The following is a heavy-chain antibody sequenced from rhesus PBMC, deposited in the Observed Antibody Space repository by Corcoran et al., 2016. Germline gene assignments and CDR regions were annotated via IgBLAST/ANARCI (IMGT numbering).Heavy chain of an antibody. CDR1: GGSVSGYW. D-gene: IGHD5-42*01. J-gene: IGHJ2*01. CDR3: ARQGSGYVDI. Sequence: QVQLQQWGEGLVKPSETLSLTCAVSGGSVSGYWWGWIRQPPGKGVEWSGRIRSGGSTHCNPSLKSRVNMSRDTSKNQFSLKLSSVTAADTAVYYCARQGSGYVDIWGPGTPITISS. CDR2: IRSGGST. V-gene: IGHV4-160*01.